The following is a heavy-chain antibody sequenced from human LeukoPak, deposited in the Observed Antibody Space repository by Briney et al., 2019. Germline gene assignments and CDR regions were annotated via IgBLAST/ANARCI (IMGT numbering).Heavy chain of an antibody. Sequence: GASVNVSCKASGGSFSSYAISWVRQAAGQGLEWMGGIIPIFGTANYAQKFQGRVTITTDESTSTAYMELSSLRSEDTAVYYCARDAHNIVGATGAFDIWGQGTMVTVSS. D-gene: IGHD1-26*01. J-gene: IGHJ3*02. CDR3: ARDAHNIVGATGAFDI. CDR1: GGSFSSYA. CDR2: IIPIFGTA. V-gene: IGHV1-69*05.